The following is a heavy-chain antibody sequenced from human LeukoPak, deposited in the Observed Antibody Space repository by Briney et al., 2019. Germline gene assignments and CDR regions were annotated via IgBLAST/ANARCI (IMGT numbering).Heavy chain of an antibody. V-gene: IGHV4-34*01. CDR1: GGSFSGYY. CDR2: INHSGRT. D-gene: IGHD3-10*02. Sequence: KPSETLSLTCAVYGGSFSGYYWSWIRQPPGKGLEWIGEINHSGRTNYNPSLKSRVTISVDTSKNQFSLKLSSVTAADTAVYYCARRAPMFARMRTLENGSFDYWGQGTLVTVSS. J-gene: IGHJ4*02. CDR3: ARRAPMFARMRTLENGSFDY.